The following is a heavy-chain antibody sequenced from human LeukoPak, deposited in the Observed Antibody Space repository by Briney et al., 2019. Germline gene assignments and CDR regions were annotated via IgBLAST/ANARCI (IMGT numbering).Heavy chain of an antibody. J-gene: IGHJ4*02. V-gene: IGHV3-23*01. Sequence: GGSLRLSCAASGFTFSSYAMSWVRQAPGKGLEWVSALSGSGGITYYADSVKGRFTISRDNSENTLYLQMNSLRAEDTAVYYCAKDHSSSWHSHFDYWGRGTLVTVSS. CDR3: AKDHSSSWHSHFDY. D-gene: IGHD6-13*01. CDR1: GFTFSSYA. CDR2: LSGSGGIT.